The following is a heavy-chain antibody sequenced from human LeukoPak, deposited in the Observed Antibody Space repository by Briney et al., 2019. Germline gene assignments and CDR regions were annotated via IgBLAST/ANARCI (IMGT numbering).Heavy chain of an antibody. CDR1: VGTFSSYA. V-gene: IGHV1-69*06. J-gene: IGHJ4*02. D-gene: IGHD6-19*01. Sequence: ASVKVSCKASVGTFSSYAISWVRQAPGQGLEWMGGIIPIFGTANYAQKFQGRVTITADKSTSTAYMELSSLRSEDTAVYYCARGRAVAGGFDYWGQGTLVTVSS. CDR2: IIPIFGTA. CDR3: ARGRAVAGGFDY.